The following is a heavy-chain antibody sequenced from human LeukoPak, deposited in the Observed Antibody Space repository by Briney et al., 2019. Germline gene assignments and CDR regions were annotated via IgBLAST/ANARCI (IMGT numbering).Heavy chain of an antibody. D-gene: IGHD3-16*01. J-gene: IGHJ4*02. CDR1: GYTFTGYY. Sequence: ASVKVSCKASGYTFTGYYMHWVRQAPGQGLEWMGWINPNSGGTNYAQKFQGRVTMTRDTSISTASMELSRLRSDDTAVYYWARGPYVWGSSPRRSFDYWGQGTLVTVSS. CDR2: INPNSGGT. V-gene: IGHV1-2*02. CDR3: ARGPYVWGSSPRRSFDY.